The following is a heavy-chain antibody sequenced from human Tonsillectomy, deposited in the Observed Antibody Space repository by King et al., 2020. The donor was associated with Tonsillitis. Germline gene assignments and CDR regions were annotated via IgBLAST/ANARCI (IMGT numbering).Heavy chain of an antibody. CDR2: IYWDDDK. Sequence: TLKESGPTLVKPKQTLTLTCTFSGFSLNTTAVGVGWIRQPPGKALECLALIYWDDDKRYSPSLKSRLTITKDTSKSQVVLTMTNMDPVDTATYYCAHERLLDAEGGFDYWGQGTLVTVSS. V-gene: IGHV2-5*02. CDR3: AHERLLDAEGGFDY. D-gene: IGHD2-15*01. CDR1: GFSLNTTAVG. J-gene: IGHJ4*02.